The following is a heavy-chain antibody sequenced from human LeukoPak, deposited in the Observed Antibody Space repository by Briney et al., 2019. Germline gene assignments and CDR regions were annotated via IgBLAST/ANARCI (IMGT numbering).Heavy chain of an antibody. CDR2: INPSGGST. Sequence: EASVKVSCKASGYTFTSYYMHWVRQAPGQGLEWMGIINPSGGSTSYAQKFQGRVTMTRDTSTSTVYMELSSLRSEDTAVYYCARDGKYSSGWITAFGIWGQGTMVTVSS. CDR1: GYTFTSYY. D-gene: IGHD6-19*01. CDR3: ARDGKYSSGWITAFGI. J-gene: IGHJ3*02. V-gene: IGHV1-46*01.